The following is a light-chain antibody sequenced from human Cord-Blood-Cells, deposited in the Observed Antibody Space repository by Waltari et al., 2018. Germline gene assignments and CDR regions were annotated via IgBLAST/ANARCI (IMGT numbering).Light chain of an antibody. CDR2: QDS. Sequence: SYELTQPPSVSVSPGQTASITCSGDKLGDKYACWYQQKPGQSPVLVIYQDSKRPSGIPERFSGSNSGNTATLTISGTQAMDEADYYCQAWDSSTAEVFGTGTKATVL. CDR3: QAWDSSTAEV. V-gene: IGLV3-1*01. CDR1: KLGDKY. J-gene: IGLJ1*01.